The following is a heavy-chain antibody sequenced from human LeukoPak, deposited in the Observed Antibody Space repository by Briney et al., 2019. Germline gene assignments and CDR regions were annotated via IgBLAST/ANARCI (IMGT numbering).Heavy chain of an antibody. J-gene: IGHJ4*02. CDR2: ICGSGGCT. CDR1: GFTFNTYA. V-gene: IGHV3-23*01. Sequence: PGGSLRLSCEASGFTFNTYAIYWVRQAPGKGLEWVSGICGSGGCTYYADTVKGRLTISRDNSKNTVYLQMNTLAADDTAVYYCAKTTVGYSSGRYPGWPADCWGQGTLVTVSS. CDR3: AKTTVGYSSGRYPGWPADC. D-gene: IGHD6-19*01.